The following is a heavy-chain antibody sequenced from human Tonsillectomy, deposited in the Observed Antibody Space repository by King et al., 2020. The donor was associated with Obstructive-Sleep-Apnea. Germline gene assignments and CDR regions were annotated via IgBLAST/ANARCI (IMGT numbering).Heavy chain of an antibody. Sequence: VQLQESGPGLVKPSETLSLTCTVSGYPITSGYYWGWIRQPPRKGLEGIGSFYHRWSAHYNPSVKSRVTLSLDTSKNQVSLKLSSVTAADTAVYYCARFDYGVSGHLDLWGRGTLVTVSS. CDR2: FYHRWSA. D-gene: IGHD4-17*01. CDR3: ARFDYGVSGHLDL. CDR1: GYPITSGYY. V-gene: IGHV4-38-2*02. J-gene: IGHJ2*01.